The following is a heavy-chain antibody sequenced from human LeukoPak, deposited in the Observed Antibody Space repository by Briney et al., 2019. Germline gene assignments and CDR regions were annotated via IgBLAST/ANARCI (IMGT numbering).Heavy chain of an antibody. D-gene: IGHD1-1*01. CDR1: GYSLSSGLY. CDR3: ARFGTRDNCCHPGVDT. V-gene: IGHV4-38-2*02. Sequence: PSETLSLTCTVSGYSLSSGLYWGWIRQPPGKGLEWIATMFHSGDTYYNPSLESRVTISMDTSKNQFSLRLNSVTAADTALYYCARFGTRDNCCHPGVDTWGQGTPVTVSS. CDR2: MFHSGDT. J-gene: IGHJ5*02.